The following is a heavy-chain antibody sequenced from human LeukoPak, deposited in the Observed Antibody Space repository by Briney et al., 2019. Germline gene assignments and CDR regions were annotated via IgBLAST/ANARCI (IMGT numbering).Heavy chain of an antibody. CDR1: GGSISTSYF. Sequence: PSETLSLTCTVSGGSISTSYFWGWIRQPPGKGLEWIGSIYYSGTTYYNPSLKSRVTISVDTSKNRFSLKLSSVTAADTAVYYCARHSDGYPNYYYYYYVDVWGKGTTVTVSS. CDR2: IYYSGTT. V-gene: IGHV4-39*01. J-gene: IGHJ6*03. D-gene: IGHD5-18*01. CDR3: ARHSDGYPNYYYYYYVDV.